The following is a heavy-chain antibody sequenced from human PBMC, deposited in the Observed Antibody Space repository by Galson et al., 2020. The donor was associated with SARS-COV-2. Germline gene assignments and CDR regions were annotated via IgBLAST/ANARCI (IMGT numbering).Heavy chain of an antibody. J-gene: IGHJ6*02. D-gene: IGHD3-10*01. CDR1: GYTFSGHY. CDR2: SNPNSVDT. Sequence: ASVKVSCKASGYTFSGHYMHSVRLAPGQGPEWMGRSNPNSVDTDVAQKFQGRVTMTTDTSLTTAYMELSRLTSDDTAVYYCTRGSNSSPFYHFDPWGQGTTVTVSS. CDR3: TRGSNSSPFYHFDP. V-gene: IGHV1-2*06.